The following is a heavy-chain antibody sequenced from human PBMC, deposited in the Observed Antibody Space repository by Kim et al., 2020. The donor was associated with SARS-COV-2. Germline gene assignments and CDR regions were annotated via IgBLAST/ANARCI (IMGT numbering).Heavy chain of an antibody. CDR1: GFTFSNAW. Sequence: GGSLRLSCAASGFTFSNAWMSWVRQAPGKGLEWVGRIKSKTDGGTTDYAAPVKGRFTISRDDSKNTLYLQMNSLKTEDTAVYYCTTNRAVAGYWYFDLWGRGTLVTVSS. V-gene: IGHV3-15*01. D-gene: IGHD6-19*01. J-gene: IGHJ2*01. CDR2: IKSKTDGGTT. CDR3: TTNRAVAGYWYFDL.